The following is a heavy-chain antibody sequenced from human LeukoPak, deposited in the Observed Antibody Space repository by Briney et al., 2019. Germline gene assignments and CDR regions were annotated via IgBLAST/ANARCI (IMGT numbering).Heavy chain of an antibody. CDR1: GYSFISNW. V-gene: IGHV5-51*01. J-gene: IGHJ4*02. D-gene: IGHD3-9*01. Sequence: GESLKISCKGSGYSFISNWIGWVRQMPGKGLEWMGIIYPGDSDTRYNPSFQGQVTISADKPISTAYLQWSSLKASDTAMYYCARQGGYFDWLLFFDYWGQGTLVTVSS. CDR3: ARQGGYFDWLLFFDY. CDR2: IYPGDSDT.